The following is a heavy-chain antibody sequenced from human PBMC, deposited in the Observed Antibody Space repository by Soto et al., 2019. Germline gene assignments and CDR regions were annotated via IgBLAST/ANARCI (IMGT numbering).Heavy chain of an antibody. CDR2: INAGNGNT. CDR3: ARGLNGYLHYFDY. CDR1: GFTFTNSA. Sequence: GASVKVSCKASGFTFTNSAMHWVRQAPGQRLEWMGWINAGNGNTKYSQKFQGGVTITRDTSASTAYMELSSLRSEDTAVYYCARGLNGYLHYFDYWGQGTPVTVSS. V-gene: IGHV1-3*01. D-gene: IGHD5-18*01. J-gene: IGHJ4*02.